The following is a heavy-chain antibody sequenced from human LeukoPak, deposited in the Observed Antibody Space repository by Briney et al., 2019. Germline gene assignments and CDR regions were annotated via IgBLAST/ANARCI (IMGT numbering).Heavy chain of an antibody. CDR1: GFTFSSYA. CDR2: VSGSGGTT. D-gene: IGHD2-8*01. Sequence: PGGSLRLSCAASGFTFSSYAMNWVRQAPGRGLEWVSGVSGSGGTTYYADPVKGRFTISRDNSKNTLYLQMNSLRAEDTAVYYCANGNRCTSPNCLGYYYFYMDVWGKGTTVTVSS. J-gene: IGHJ6*03. CDR3: ANGNRCTSPNCLGYYYFYMDV. V-gene: IGHV3-23*01.